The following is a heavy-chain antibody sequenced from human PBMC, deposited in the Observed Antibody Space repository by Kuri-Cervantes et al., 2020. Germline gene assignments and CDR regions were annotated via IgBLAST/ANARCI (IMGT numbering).Heavy chain of an antibody. Sequence: ASVKVSCKASGGTFNNYAFSWVRQAPGQGLEWMGWISAYNGDTNYAQKLQGRVTMTTDTSTSTAYMELRSLRSDDTAVYYCARDLYSSGWYGGAFDIWGQGTMVTVSS. CDR3: ARDLYSSGWYGGAFDI. CDR2: ISAYNGDT. CDR1: GGTFNNYA. J-gene: IGHJ3*02. V-gene: IGHV1-18*01. D-gene: IGHD6-19*01.